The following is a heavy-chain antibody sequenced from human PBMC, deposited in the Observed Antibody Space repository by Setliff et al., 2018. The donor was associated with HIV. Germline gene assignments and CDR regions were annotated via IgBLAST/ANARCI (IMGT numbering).Heavy chain of an antibody. CDR3: ARDESYYDFWSGFYPLRWFDP. J-gene: IGHJ5*02. V-gene: IGHV3-33*08. CDR2: IWFDGNNK. Sequence: PGGSLRLSCAASGFRFRGYGMHWVRQAPGKGLEWVAIIWFDGNNKYYADSVKGRFTTSRDNSKNTLYLQMNSLRPEDTAVYYCARDESYYDFWSGFYPLRWFDPWGQGTLVTSPQ. CDR1: GFRFRGYG. D-gene: IGHD3-3*01.